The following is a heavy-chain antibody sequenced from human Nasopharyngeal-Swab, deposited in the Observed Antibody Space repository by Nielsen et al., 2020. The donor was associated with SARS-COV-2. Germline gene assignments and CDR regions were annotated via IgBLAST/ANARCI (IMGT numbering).Heavy chain of an antibody. D-gene: IGHD3-3*01. J-gene: IGHJ5*02. CDR2: INPGGGSA. V-gene: IGHV1-46*01. Sequence: WVRQAPGQGLEWMGIINPGGGSARYSQNFQGRVTMTRDTSTNTVYMELYSLTSEDTAVYYCARGPEYYDFWSGYYSWFDPWGQGTLVTVSS. CDR3: ARGPEYYDFWSGYYSWFDP.